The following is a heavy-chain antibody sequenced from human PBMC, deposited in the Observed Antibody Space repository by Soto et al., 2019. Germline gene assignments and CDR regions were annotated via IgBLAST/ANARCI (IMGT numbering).Heavy chain of an antibody. J-gene: IGHJ4*02. CDR3: ARDEVPYYYDSSGDFDF. V-gene: IGHV1-2*02. Sequence: ASVKVSCKASGYTFTGYYMHWGRQAPGQGLEWMGWINPNSGGTNYAQKFQGRVTMTRDTSISTAYMELSRLRSDDTAVYYCARDEVPYYYDSSGDFDFWGQGTLVTVSS. CDR2: INPNSGGT. D-gene: IGHD3-22*01. CDR1: GYTFTGYY.